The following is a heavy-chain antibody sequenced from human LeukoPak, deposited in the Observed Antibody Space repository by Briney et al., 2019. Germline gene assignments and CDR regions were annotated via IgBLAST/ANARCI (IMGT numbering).Heavy chain of an antibody. CDR2: IYSGGST. CDR3: ARDSVGGPFDY. J-gene: IGHJ4*02. Sequence: GGSLRLSCAASGFTVSSNYISWVRQAPGKGLEWVSVIYSGGSTYYADSVKGRFTISRDNSKNTLYLQMNSLRAEDTAVYYCARDSVGGPFDYWGQGTLVTVSS. CDR1: GFTVSSNY. D-gene: IGHD3-16*01. V-gene: IGHV3-53*01.